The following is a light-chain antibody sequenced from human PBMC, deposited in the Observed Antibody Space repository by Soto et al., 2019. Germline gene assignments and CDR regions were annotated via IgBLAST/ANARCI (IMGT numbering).Light chain of an antibody. CDR1: SSDVGGYNY. J-gene: IGLJ3*02. V-gene: IGLV2-14*01. Sequence: QLVLTQPASVSGSPGQSITISCTGTSSDVGGYNYVSWYQQHPGKAPKLMIYEVSNRPSGVSNRFSGSKSGNTASLTISGLQAEDEADYYCSSYTSSSILEVFGGGTKLTVL. CDR3: SSYTSSSILEV. CDR2: EVS.